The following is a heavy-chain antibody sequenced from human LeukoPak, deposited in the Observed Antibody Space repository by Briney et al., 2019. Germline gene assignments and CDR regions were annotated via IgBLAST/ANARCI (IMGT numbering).Heavy chain of an antibody. J-gene: IGHJ4*02. CDR2: FFSSGST. V-gene: IGHV4-59*03. Sequence: PSETLSLTCTVSGGSISSYYWSWIRQPPGKGLEWIGYFFSSGSTNYNPSLKSRVTMSLDTSKSQLSLKLTSVTAADTAVYYCAVLGNYALDYWGQGTLVTVSS. CDR1: GGSISSYY. D-gene: IGHD3-16*01. CDR3: AVLGNYALDY.